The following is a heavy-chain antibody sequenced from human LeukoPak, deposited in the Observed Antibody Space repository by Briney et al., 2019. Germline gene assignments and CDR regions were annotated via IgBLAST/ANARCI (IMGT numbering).Heavy chain of an antibody. CDR2: ISSSGCTI. J-gene: IGHJ4*02. CDR3: AGSIGADSYGYLDY. D-gene: IGHD5-18*01. CDR1: GFTFSDYY. V-gene: IGHV3-11*01. Sequence: GGSLRLSCAASGFTFSDYYMSWIRQAPGKGLEWVSYISSSGCTIYYADSVKGRFTISRDNAKNSLYLQMNSLRAEDTAVYYCAGSIGADSYGYLDYWGQGTLVTVSS.